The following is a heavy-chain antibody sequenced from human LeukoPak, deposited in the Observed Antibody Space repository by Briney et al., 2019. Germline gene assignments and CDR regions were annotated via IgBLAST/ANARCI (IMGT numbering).Heavy chain of an antibody. D-gene: IGHD1-26*01. CDR3: ASSPSGSYYFPLDY. J-gene: IGHJ4*02. V-gene: IGHV1-18*01. Sequence: EASVKVSCKASGYTFTSYGISWVRQAPGQGLEWMGWISAYNGNTNYAQKLQGRVTMTTDTSTSTAYTELRSLRSDDTAVYYCASSPSGSYYFPLDYWCQGTLVTVSS. CDR2: ISAYNGNT. CDR1: GYTFTSYG.